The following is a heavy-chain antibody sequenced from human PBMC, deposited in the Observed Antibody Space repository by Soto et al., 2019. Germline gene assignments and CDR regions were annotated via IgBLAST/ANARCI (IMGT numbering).Heavy chain of an antibody. CDR3: ATMGTPATGLYFFDY. Sequence: SEALYLTCTVSGGSISSGNYYWSWIRQPPGKGLEWIGFISYSGSTYYSTSLKSRVTISVDTSKSQFSLNLSFVTAADTAVYYCATMGTPATGLYFFDYWGQGSLVTVSS. CDR2: ISYSGST. CDR1: GGSISSGNYY. J-gene: IGHJ4*02. D-gene: IGHD2-15*01. V-gene: IGHV4-30-4*01.